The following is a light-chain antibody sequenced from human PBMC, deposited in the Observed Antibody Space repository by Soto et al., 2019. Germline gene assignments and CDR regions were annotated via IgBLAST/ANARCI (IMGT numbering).Light chain of an antibody. CDR1: HSVLYSSNDKNY. CDR3: QQYYSIPPWT. V-gene: IGKV4-1*01. Sequence: DFVMTQSPDSLAVSLGERATISRRSSHSVLYSSNDKNYLAWYQQKPGQPPKLLIYWASTRGSGVPDRFSGSGSGTYFTLTISSLQAEDVAVYYCQQYYSIPPWTFGQGTKVDIK. CDR2: WAS. J-gene: IGKJ1*01.